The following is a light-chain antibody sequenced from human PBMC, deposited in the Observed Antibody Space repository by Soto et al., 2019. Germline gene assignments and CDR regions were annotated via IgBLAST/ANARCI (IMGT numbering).Light chain of an antibody. CDR1: QSIINW. Sequence: DIQMTQPPSTLSASIGDRVTITCRASQSIINWLAWYQQKPGKAPKLLIYKASSLESGVPSRFSGSGSGTEFTLTISSLQPDDFATYYCQQYNSYRTFGQGTKVEIK. V-gene: IGKV1-5*03. J-gene: IGKJ1*01. CDR2: KAS. CDR3: QQYNSYRT.